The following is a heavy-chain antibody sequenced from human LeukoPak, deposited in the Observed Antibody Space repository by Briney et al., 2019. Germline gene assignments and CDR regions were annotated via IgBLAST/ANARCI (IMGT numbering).Heavy chain of an antibody. D-gene: IGHD2-2*01. CDR2: IYSGGST. CDR1: GFIVSDNC. Sequence: GGSLRLSCTASGFIVSDNCMSWVRQAPGKGLECVSVIYSGGSTYYADSVKGRFTISRDNSKNTLYLQMNSLRAEDTAVYYCSGSSPGYSYMDVWAKGTTVTVSS. V-gene: IGHV3-53*01. J-gene: IGHJ6*03. CDR3: SGSSPGYSYMDV.